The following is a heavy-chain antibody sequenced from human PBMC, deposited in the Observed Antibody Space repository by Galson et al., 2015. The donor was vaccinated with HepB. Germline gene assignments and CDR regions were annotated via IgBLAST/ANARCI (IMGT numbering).Heavy chain of an antibody. CDR3: VKEGSWFGGDWFDP. D-gene: IGHD3-16*01. J-gene: IGHJ5*02. V-gene: IGHV3-23*01. CDR2: INGRGSTR. Sequence: SLRLSCAGPGFIFRHHAMTWIRQAPGKGLEWVSGINGRGSTRSYSAAVKGRFSISRDNSKDTVFLQMDNLRAEDTAVYYCVKEGSWFGGDWFDPWGQGALVTVS. CDR1: GFIFRHHA.